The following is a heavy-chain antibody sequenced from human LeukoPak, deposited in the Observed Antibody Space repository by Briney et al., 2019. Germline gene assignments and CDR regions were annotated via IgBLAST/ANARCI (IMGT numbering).Heavy chain of an antibody. V-gene: IGHV3-7*01. CDR3: ARGFHHCGGDCYPGDI. Sequence: GGSLILSCAASGFTFSSYWMSWVRQAPGKGLEWVANIKQDGSEKYYVDSVKGRFTISRDNAKKSLYLQMNSLRAEDTAVYYCARGFHHCGGDCYPGDIWGQGTMVTVSS. J-gene: IGHJ3*02. CDR2: IKQDGSEK. CDR1: GFTFSSYW. D-gene: IGHD2-21*01.